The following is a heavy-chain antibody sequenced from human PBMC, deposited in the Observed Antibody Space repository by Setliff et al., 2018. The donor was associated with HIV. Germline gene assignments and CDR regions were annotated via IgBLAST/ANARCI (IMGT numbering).Heavy chain of an antibody. Sequence: ASVKVSCKASGYTFTGYYIHWVRQAPGEGLEWMGRINPNSGGTNYAQKFQGRVSVTGDTSISTAYMELSRLRSDDTAIYYCVRGDTVVVSAAIRFELWGQGTLVTVSS. CDR2: INPNSGGT. V-gene: IGHV1-2*06. D-gene: IGHD2-2*02. J-gene: IGHJ1*01. CDR3: VRGDTVVVSAAIRFEL. CDR1: GYTFTGYY.